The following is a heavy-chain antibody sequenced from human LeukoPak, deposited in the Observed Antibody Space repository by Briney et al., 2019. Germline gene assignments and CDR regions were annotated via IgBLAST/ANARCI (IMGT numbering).Heavy chain of an antibody. Sequence: GGSLRLSCAASGFTFTSHWMSWVRQAPGEGLEWVSGISWNSGSIGYADSVKGRFTISRDNAKNSLYLQMNSLRPEDTALYYCAKDFRDYYDSSGYQQGAFDVWGQGTMVTVSS. V-gene: IGHV3-9*01. CDR1: GFTFTSHW. J-gene: IGHJ3*01. CDR3: AKDFRDYYDSSGYQQGAFDV. D-gene: IGHD3-22*01. CDR2: ISWNSGSI.